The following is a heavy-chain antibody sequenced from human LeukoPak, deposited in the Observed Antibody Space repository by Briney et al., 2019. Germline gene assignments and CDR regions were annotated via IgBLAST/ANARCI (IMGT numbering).Heavy chain of an antibody. V-gene: IGHV1-3*01. CDR3: ARRDGDDYVWGSYRYDT. J-gene: IGHJ5*02. CDR2: INADNGYT. CDR1: GYTFTGYY. D-gene: IGHD3-16*02. Sequence: ASVKVSCKASGYTFTGYYIHWVRQAPGQGLEWMGWINADNGYTQYSQKFQGRVTITRDTSARTAYMELSSLRSEDTAVYYCARRDGDDYVWGSYRYDTWGQGTLVIVSS.